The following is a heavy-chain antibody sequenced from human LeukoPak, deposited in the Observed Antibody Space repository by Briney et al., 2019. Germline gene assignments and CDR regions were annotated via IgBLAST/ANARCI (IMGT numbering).Heavy chain of an antibody. D-gene: IGHD3-22*01. CDR3: ARSPFNPYYYDSSGYRFDY. V-gene: IGHV4-34*01. CDR2: INHSGST. Sequence: SETLSLTCAVYGGSFSGYYWSWIRQPPGKGLEWIGEINHSGSTNYNPSLKSQVTISVDTSKNQFSLKLSSVTAADTAVYYCARSPFNPYYYDSSGYRFDYWGQGTLVTVSS. J-gene: IGHJ4*02. CDR1: GGSFSGYY.